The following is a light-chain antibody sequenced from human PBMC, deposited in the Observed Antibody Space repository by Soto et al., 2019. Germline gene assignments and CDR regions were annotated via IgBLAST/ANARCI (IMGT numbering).Light chain of an antibody. CDR1: TSNIGAPYD. CDR3: NSYVAGSNV. CDR2: EVS. V-gene: IGLV1-40*01. J-gene: IGLJ1*01. Sequence: QSVLTQPPSVSGAPGQRVSISCTGSTSNIGAPYDVHWYQHLPGTAPKLLIYEVSKRPSGVPDRFSGSKSGSTASLTVSGLQTEDEADYYCNSYVAGSNVFGTGTKVTVL.